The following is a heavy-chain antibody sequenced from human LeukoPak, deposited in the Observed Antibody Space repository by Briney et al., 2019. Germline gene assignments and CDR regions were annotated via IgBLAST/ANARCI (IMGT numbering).Heavy chain of an antibody. J-gene: IGHJ4*02. Sequence: GGSLRLSCAASGFTLSSYNLNWVRQAPGKGLEWVSYISTSSGTIFYADSVKGRFTISRDNAKNSLYLQMNSLRAEDTAVYYCARGGDPDYWGQGTLVTVSS. D-gene: IGHD2-21*02. CDR3: ARGGDPDY. CDR2: ISTSSGTI. V-gene: IGHV3-48*04. CDR1: GFTLSSYN.